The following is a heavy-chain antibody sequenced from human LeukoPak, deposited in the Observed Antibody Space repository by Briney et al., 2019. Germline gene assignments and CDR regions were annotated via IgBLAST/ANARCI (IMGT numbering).Heavy chain of an antibody. CDR2: ISSSRSYI. J-gene: IGHJ6*03. CDR1: GFTFSSYS. CDR3: ARDFLISPDFWSGYFGYYYYYMDA. V-gene: IGHV3-21*01. Sequence: GGSLRLSCAASGFTFSSYSMNWVRQAPGKGLEWVSSISSSRSYIYCADSVEGRFTISRDNANNSLYLQMNSLRAEDTAVYYCARDFLISPDFWSGYFGYYYYYMDAWGKGTTVTVSS. D-gene: IGHD3-3*01.